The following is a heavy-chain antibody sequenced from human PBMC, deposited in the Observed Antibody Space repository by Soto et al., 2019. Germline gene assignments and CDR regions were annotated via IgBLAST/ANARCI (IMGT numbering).Heavy chain of an antibody. J-gene: IGHJ6*02. Sequence: PSETLSLTCTVSGGSISSYYWSWIRQPPGKGLEWIGYIYYSGSTNYNPSLKSRVTISVDTSKNQFSLKLSSVTAADTAVYYCARVGSSWYSHYYYYGMDVWGQGTTVTVSS. CDR1: GGSISSYY. CDR2: IYYSGST. CDR3: ARVGSSWYSHYYYYGMDV. V-gene: IGHV4-59*01. D-gene: IGHD6-13*01.